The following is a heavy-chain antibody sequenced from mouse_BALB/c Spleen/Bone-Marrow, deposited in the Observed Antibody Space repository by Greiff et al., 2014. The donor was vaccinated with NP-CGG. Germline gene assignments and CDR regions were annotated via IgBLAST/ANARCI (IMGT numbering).Heavy chain of an antibody. V-gene: IGHV1-14*01. Sequence: VQLQQPGPELVKPGASVKMSCKASGYTLTSYVMHWVKQKPGQGLEWIGYINPYNDGTKYNEKFKGKATLTSDKSSSTAYMELSSLTSEDSAVYYCARKVWYYAMDYWGQGTSVTVSS. D-gene: IGHD2-10*02. J-gene: IGHJ4*01. CDR3: ARKVWYYAMDY. CDR1: GYTLTSYV. CDR2: INPYNDGT.